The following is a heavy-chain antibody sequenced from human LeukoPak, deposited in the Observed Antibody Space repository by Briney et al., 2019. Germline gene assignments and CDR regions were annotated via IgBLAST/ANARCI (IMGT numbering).Heavy chain of an antibody. CDR3: ARDNLDYDFWSGYYRNWFDP. V-gene: IGHV1-8*03. D-gene: IGHD3-3*01. J-gene: IGHJ5*02. CDR1: GYTFTSYD. CDR2: MNPNSGNT. Sequence: ASVKVSCKAPGYTFTSYDINWVRQATGQGLEWMGWMNPNSGNTGYAQKFQGRATIARNTSISTAYMELSSLRSEDTAVYYCARDNLDYDFWSGYYRNWFDPWGQGTLVTVSS.